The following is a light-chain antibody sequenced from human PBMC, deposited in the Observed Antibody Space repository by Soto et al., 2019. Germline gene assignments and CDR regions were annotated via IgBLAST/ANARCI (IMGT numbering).Light chain of an antibody. Sequence: DIQVTQSPSSLSASVGDRVTITCRASQDIKNYLNWYQRKPGTAPRFLIYAASNLHSGVPSTFSASGSGTDFALNISSLQADDFGTYYCQQGFSLPWTFGQGTKVEVK. V-gene: IGKV1-39*01. J-gene: IGKJ1*01. CDR2: AAS. CDR1: QDIKNY. CDR3: QQGFSLPWT.